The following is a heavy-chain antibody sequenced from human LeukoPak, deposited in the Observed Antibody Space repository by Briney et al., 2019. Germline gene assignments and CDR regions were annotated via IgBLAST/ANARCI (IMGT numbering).Heavy chain of an antibody. V-gene: IGHV3-23*05. D-gene: IGHD3-10*02. Sequence: GGSLRLSCEASGFTFSSYAMTWVRQAPGKGLEWVSSIGSDNKPHYSESVKGRFAISRDNSKNTLFLQLHNLRVEDTALYYCAGDLHYYVAMDVWGQGTTVTVSS. J-gene: IGHJ6*02. CDR2: IGSDNKP. CDR1: GFTFSSYA. CDR3: AGDLHYYVAMDV.